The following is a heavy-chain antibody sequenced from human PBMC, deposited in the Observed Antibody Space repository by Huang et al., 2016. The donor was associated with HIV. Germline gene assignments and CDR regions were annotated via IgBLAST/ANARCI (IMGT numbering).Heavy chain of an antibody. D-gene: IGHD3-3*01. V-gene: IGHV3-30*02. CDR2: IRYDGNNY. J-gene: IGHJ4*02. CDR3: AKDLTYTFGRHFDY. Sequence: QVQLVESGGGVVQPGGSLRLSCTASGFTFGSFGMHWGRQAPGKGLEWVAFIRYDGNNYYYADSVRGRFTISRDNSKDTLYLQMNRLRPDDSAVYYCAKDLTYTFGRHFDYWGRGTLVTVSS. CDR1: GFTFGSFG.